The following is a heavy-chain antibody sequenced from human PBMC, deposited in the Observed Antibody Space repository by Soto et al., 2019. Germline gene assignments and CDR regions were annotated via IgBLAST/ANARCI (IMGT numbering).Heavy chain of an antibody. Sequence: GESRKISCKGSGYSFTSYWISWVRQMPGKGLEWMGRIDPSDSYTNYSPSFQGHVTISADKSISTAYLQWSSLKASDTAMYYCARREAARPTYYYYGMDVWGQGTTVTVSS. CDR2: IDPSDSYT. D-gene: IGHD6-6*01. CDR3: ARREAARPTYYYYGMDV. V-gene: IGHV5-10-1*01. CDR1: GYSFTSYW. J-gene: IGHJ6*02.